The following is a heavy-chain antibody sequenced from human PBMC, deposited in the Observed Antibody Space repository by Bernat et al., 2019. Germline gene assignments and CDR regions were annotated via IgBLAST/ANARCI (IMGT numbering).Heavy chain of an antibody. D-gene: IGHD5-18*01. J-gene: IGHJ2*01. CDR3: ARVDTAMVTGWYFDL. Sequence: QVQLVQSGAEVKKPGSSVKVSCKASGGTFSSYTISWVRQAPGQGLEWMGRIIPILGIANYAQKFQGRVTITADKSTSTAYMELSSLRSEDTAVYYCARVDTAMVTGWYFDLWGRGTLVTVSS. CDR1: GGTFSSYT. CDR2: IIPILGIA. V-gene: IGHV1-69*02.